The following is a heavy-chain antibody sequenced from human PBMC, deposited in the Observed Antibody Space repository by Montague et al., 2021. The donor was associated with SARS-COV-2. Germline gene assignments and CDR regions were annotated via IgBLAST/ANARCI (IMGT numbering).Heavy chain of an antibody. Sequence: SETLSLTCTVSRESIGSHNCFWAWIRQPPGKGLEGIGSVVYSGITIYNPSLESRVTISVDTSKKQFSLKVNSVTAADTDVYSCAKDGGARAWGTFDFWGQGTMVTVSS. V-gene: IGHV4-39*07. D-gene: IGHD3-16*01. CDR3: AKDGGARAWGTFDF. CDR2: VVYSGIT. J-gene: IGHJ3*01. CDR1: RESIGSHNCF.